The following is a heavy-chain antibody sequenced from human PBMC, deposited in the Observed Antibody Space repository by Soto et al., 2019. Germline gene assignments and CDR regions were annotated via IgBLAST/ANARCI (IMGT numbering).Heavy chain of an antibody. CDR1: GYTFTSYY. V-gene: IGHV1-46*01. D-gene: IGHD3-3*01. CDR2: INPSGGST. Sequence: GASVKVSCKASGYTFTSYYMHWVRQAPGQGLEWMGIINPSGGSTSYAQKFQGRVTMTRDTSTSTVYMELSSLRSEDTAVYYCARDGGKRITIFGVVIIESNWFDPWGQGTLVTVSS. J-gene: IGHJ5*02. CDR3: ARDGGKRITIFGVVIIESNWFDP.